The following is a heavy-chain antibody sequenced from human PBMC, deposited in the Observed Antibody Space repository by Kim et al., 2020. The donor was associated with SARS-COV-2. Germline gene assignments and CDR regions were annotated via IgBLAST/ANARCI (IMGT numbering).Heavy chain of an antibody. Sequence: YISSAELVKGRFTSSRDNAKNSLYLQMNILGAEDTAVYYCARDFHPLDYWGQATLVTVSS. J-gene: IGHJ4*02. CDR3: ARDFHPLDY. CDR2: YI. V-gene: IGHV3-21*01.